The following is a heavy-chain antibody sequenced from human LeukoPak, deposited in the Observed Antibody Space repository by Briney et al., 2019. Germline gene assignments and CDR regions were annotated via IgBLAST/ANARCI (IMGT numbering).Heavy chain of an antibody. Sequence: PGGSLRLSCAASGFTFKLYWMHWVRQVPGKGPVWVARINDDGSDTVYADSVKGRFTISRDNSKNTLYLQMNSLRAEDTAVYYCAKDSRFGIGGAIANSPRDYWGQGTLVTASS. J-gene: IGHJ4*02. CDR3: AKDSRFGIGGAIANSPRDY. CDR2: INDDGSDT. D-gene: IGHD1-26*01. V-gene: IGHV3-74*01. CDR1: GFTFKLYW.